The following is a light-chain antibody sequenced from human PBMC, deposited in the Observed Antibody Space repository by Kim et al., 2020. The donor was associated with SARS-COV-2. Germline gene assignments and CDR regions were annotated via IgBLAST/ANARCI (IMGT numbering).Light chain of an antibody. Sequence: VCPGQRASINCSGDKLGDKYACWYQQAPGQSPVLVIYQDSKRPSGSPERFSGSNSGNTATLTISGTQAMDEADYYCQAWDSSTVVFGGGTQLTVL. J-gene: IGLJ2*01. CDR1: KLGDKY. CDR2: QDS. V-gene: IGLV3-1*01. CDR3: QAWDSSTVV.